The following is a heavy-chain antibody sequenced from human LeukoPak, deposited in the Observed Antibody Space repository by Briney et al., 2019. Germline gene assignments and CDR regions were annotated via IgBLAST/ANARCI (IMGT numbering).Heavy chain of an antibody. J-gene: IGHJ4*02. CDR2: INSDGSST. Sequence: GGSLRLSCAASGITFSSYWMHWVHQAPGKGLVWVSRINSDGSSTSYVDSVKGRFTISRDNAKNTLYLQMNSLRAEDTAVYYCARGWMGRDDYWGQGTQVTVSS. CDR3: ARGWMGRDDY. CDR1: GITFSSYW. D-gene: IGHD1-26*01. V-gene: IGHV3-74*01.